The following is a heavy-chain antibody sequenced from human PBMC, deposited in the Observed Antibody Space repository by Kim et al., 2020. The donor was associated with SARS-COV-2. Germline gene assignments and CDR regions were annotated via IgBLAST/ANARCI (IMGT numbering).Heavy chain of an antibody. D-gene: IGHD6-19*01. J-gene: IGHJ4*02. CDR3: ATAIGTGWFFDY. CDR1: GYTFNMYG. Sequence: ASVKVSCKTSGYTFNMYGINWVRQAPGQGLEWMGWISAYNGKTKNVQNLQGRVTMTTDTSTSTAYMELKNPRSDDTAVYYCATAIGTGWFFDYWGQGTLVTVSS. CDR2: ISAYNGKT. V-gene: IGHV1-18*01.